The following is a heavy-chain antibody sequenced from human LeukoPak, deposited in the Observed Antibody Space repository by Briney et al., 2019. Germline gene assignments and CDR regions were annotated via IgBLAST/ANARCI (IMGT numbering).Heavy chain of an antibody. CDR1: GFTVSSNY. Sequence: GGSLRLSCAASGFTVSSNYMSWVRQAPGKGLEWVSVIYSGGSTYYADSVKGRFTISRDNSKNTLYLQMNSLRAEDTAVYYCASYYYDSSGYGWGQGTLVTVSS. D-gene: IGHD3-22*01. J-gene: IGHJ4*02. V-gene: IGHV3-53*01. CDR3: ASYYYDSSGYG. CDR2: IYSGGST.